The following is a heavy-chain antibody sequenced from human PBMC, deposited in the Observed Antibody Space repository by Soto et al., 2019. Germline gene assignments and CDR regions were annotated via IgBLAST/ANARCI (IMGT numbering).Heavy chain of an antibody. CDR2: ISYDGSNK. D-gene: IGHD1-7*01. CDR3: AIAPPEMTGTTSPGEWFDP. CDR1: GFTFSSYG. Sequence: PGGSLRLSCAASGFTFSSYGMHWVRQAPGKGLEWVAVISYDGSNKYYADSVKGRFTISRDNSKNTLYLQMNSLRAEDTAVYYCAIAPPEMTGTTSPGEWFDPWGQGTLVTVSS. J-gene: IGHJ5*02. V-gene: IGHV3-30*03.